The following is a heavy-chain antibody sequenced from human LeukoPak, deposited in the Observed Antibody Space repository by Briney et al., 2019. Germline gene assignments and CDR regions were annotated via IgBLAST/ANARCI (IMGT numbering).Heavy chain of an antibody. D-gene: IGHD3-22*01. Sequence: SETLSLTCTVSAGSISSSDYYWGWIRQSPGKGLEWIGRISYSGNTYYNPSLKSRVTISVDTSKNHFSLRLSSVTAADTAGYYCSRLTHSYYSDTSGYYPYYYMDVWGEGTTVAVSS. V-gene: IGHV4-39*02. CDR2: ISYSGNT. CDR1: AGSISSSDYY. CDR3: SRLTHSYYSDTSGYYPYYYMDV. J-gene: IGHJ6*03.